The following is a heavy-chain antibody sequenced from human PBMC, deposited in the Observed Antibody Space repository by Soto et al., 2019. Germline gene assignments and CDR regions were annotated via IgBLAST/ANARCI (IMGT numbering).Heavy chain of an antibody. CDR3: ARDGYCVSTTCYFLPDV. CDR2: ISYDGSNK. D-gene: IGHD2-2*03. Sequence: QVQLVESGGGVVQPGRSLRLSCAASGFTFSSYGMHWVRQAPGKGLEWVAVISYDGSNKYYADSVKGRFTISRDNSKNTLYLQMNSLGAEDTAVYYCARDGYCVSTTCYFLPDVWGPGTTVTVSS. J-gene: IGHJ6*02. CDR1: GFTFSSYG. V-gene: IGHV3-30*03.